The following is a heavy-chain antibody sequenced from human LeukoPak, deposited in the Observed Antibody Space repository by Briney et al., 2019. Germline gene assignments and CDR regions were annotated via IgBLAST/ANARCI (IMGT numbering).Heavy chain of an antibody. CDR2: ISSGGGTR. V-gene: IGHV3-48*04. J-gene: IGHJ3*02. Sequence: GGSLRLSCEASGFTFTTYSMTWVRQAPGKGLEWVSYISSGGGTRSYADSVKGRFTISRDNAKNSLYLQMNSLRAEDTAVYYCARDRGRRGITMRSDAFDIWGQGTMVTVSS. CDR1: GFTFTTYS. D-gene: IGHD3-22*01. CDR3: ARDRGRRGITMRSDAFDI.